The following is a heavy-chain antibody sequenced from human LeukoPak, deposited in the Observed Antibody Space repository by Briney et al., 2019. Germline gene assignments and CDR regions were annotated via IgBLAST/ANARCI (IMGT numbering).Heavy chain of an antibody. D-gene: IGHD7-27*01. V-gene: IGHV3-23*01. CDR3: AQDIAWGAFEH. CDR1: GFTFSSYS. Sequence: PGGSLRLSCEASGFTFSSYSMNWVRQAPGKGLEWVSGISPSGGGTYYADSVKGRFTISRDDSKNTLSLQMNSLRVEDTALYYCAQDIAWGAFEHWGQGTLVTVSS. CDR2: ISPSGGGT. J-gene: IGHJ4*02.